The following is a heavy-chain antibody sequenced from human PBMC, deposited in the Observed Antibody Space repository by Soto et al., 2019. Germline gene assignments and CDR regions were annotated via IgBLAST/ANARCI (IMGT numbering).Heavy chain of an antibody. CDR2: IDHSGTT. V-gene: IGHV4-4*02. J-gene: IGHJ4*02. CDR3: ARGETQQQRDF. D-gene: IGHD6-13*01. Sequence: QVQLQESGPGLVKLSGTLSLICAVSGDSIISSKWWSWVRQHPGKGLEWTGEIDHSGTTKYNPSLRNRLIISIDKSNNQFSRKVTSLTDADTAVYYCARGETQQQRDFWGQGTLVSVSS. CDR1: GDSIISSKW.